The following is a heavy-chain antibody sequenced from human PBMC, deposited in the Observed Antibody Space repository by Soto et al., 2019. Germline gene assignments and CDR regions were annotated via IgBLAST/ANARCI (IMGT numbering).Heavy chain of an antibody. CDR1: GYSFTSYW. D-gene: IGHD2-15*01. J-gene: IGHJ3*02. Sequence: GESLKISCKGSGYSFTSYWIGWVRQMPGKGLEWMGIIYPGDSDTRYSPSFQGQVTISADKSISTAYLQWSSLKASDTAMYYCASSYCSGGSCYLNGAFDIWDQGTMVTVSS. V-gene: IGHV5-51*01. CDR3: ASSYCSGGSCYLNGAFDI. CDR2: IYPGDSDT.